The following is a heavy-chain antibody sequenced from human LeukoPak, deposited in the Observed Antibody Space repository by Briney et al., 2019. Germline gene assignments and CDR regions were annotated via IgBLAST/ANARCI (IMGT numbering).Heavy chain of an antibody. J-gene: IGHJ5*02. CDR2: IKDDGSEK. CDR3: ARVLGYGWFDP. V-gene: IGHV3-7*01. Sequence: GGSLRLSCAASGFTFSTYWMSWVRQPPGKGLEWVANIKDDGSEKYFVDSVKGRFTISRDNARDSLYLQMNSLRADDTAVYYCARVLGYGWFDPWGQGTLVTVSS. D-gene: IGHD5-18*01. CDR1: GFTFSTYW.